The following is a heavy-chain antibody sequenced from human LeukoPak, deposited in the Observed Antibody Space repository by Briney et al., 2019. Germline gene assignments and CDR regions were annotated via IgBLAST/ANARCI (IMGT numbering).Heavy chain of an antibody. V-gene: IGHV3-7*03. CDR3: ARGPNYGSRSDFFDL. CDR2: MKVIGSEK. CDR1: GFTFSNHW. J-gene: IGHJ4*02. Sequence: GGSLRLSCAASGFTFSNHWMNWVRQAPGKGLEWVANMKVIGSEKYCVDCVKGRFTISRDNAKNSLYLQMNSLRAEDTAVYYCARGPNYGSRSDFFDLWGQGTLVTVSS. D-gene: IGHD3-10*01.